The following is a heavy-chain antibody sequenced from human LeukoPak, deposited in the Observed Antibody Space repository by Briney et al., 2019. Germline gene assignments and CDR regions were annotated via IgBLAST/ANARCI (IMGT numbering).Heavy chain of an antibody. Sequence: ASVKVSCKASGGTFSSYAISWVRQAPGQGLEWMGRIIPISGTANYAQKFQGRVTITTDESTSTAYMELSSLRSEDTAVYYCAREGGVVITMDWGQGTLVTVSS. J-gene: IGHJ4*02. V-gene: IGHV1-69*05. CDR1: GGTFSSYA. CDR3: AREGGVVITMD. CDR2: IIPISGTA. D-gene: IGHD3-22*01.